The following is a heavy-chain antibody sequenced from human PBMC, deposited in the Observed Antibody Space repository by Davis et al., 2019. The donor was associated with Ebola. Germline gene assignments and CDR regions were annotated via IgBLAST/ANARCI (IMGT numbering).Heavy chain of an antibody. J-gene: IGHJ6*02. CDR3: AGEGNCSSTSCPTGYGMDV. D-gene: IGHD2-2*01. CDR1: GFTFTNYA. CDR2: ISGSGDST. Sequence: PGGSLRLSCAASGFTFTNYAMNWVRQAPGKGLEWVSAISGSGDSTYYTDSVEGRFTISRDNSKNTLYLQMHSLRAEDTALYYCAGEGNCSSTSCPTGYGMDVWGQGTTVTVSS. V-gene: IGHV3-23*01.